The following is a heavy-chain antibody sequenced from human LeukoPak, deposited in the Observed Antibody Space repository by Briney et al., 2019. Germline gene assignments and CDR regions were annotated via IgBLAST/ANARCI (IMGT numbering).Heavy chain of an antibody. Sequence: PSETLSLTCTVSGGSISSSSYYWGWIRQPPGKGLEWIGSIYYSGSTYYNPSLKSRVTISVDTSKNQFSLKLSSVTAADTAVYYCARRLRYGPFDYWGQGTLVTVSS. J-gene: IGHJ4*02. V-gene: IGHV4-39*07. CDR1: GGSISSSSYY. CDR2: IYYSGST. CDR3: ARRLRYGPFDY. D-gene: IGHD1-14*01.